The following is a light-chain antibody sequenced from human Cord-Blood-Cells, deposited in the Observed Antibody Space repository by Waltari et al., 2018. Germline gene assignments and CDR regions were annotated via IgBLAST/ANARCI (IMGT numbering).Light chain of an antibody. Sequence: DIVLTQSPATLSLSPGERATLSCRASQGVSSYLAWYQQKPGQAPRLLIYDASNRATGIPARFSGSGPGTDFTLPISSLEPEDFAVYYCQQRSNWHPMYTFGQGTKLEIK. CDR2: DAS. J-gene: IGKJ2*01. CDR1: QGVSSY. V-gene: IGKV3D-11*01. CDR3: QQRSNWHPMYT.